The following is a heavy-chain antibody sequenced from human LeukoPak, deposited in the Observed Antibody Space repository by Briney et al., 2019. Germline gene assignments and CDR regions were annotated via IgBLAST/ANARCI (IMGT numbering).Heavy chain of an antibody. Sequence: SETLSLTCAVYGGSFSGYYWGWIRQPPGKGLEWIGSIYHSGSTYYNPSLKSRVTISVDTSKNQFSLKLSSVTAADTAVYYCAMPSITMVRGVGWFDPWGQGTLVTVSS. CDR3: AMPSITMVRGVGWFDP. J-gene: IGHJ5*02. D-gene: IGHD3-10*01. CDR1: GGSFSGYY. V-gene: IGHV4-38-2*01. CDR2: IYHSGST.